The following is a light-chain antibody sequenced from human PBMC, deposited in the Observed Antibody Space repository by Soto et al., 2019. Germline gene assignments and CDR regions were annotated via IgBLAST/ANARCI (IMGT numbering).Light chain of an antibody. J-gene: IGKJ5*01. CDR1: QTISSW. CDR3: QHYHTASIT. CDR2: DAS. V-gene: IGKV1-5*01. Sequence: GGRVTITCRASQTISSWLAWYQQKPGKAPNLLIYDASTLERGVPSRFSGTGSGTEFTLTIDRLQPDDFETYYCQHYHTASITFGQGTRMEIK.